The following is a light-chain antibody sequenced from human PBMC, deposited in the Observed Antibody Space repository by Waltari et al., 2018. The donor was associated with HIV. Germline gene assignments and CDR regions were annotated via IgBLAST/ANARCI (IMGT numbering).Light chain of an antibody. CDR2: DDD. V-gene: IGLV1-51*01. CDR1: SSNVGASY. Sequence: QSVLTQPPSVSAAPGQKVTIPCYGGSSNVGASYVSWYQQLPGAAPKLLIFDDDQRPSGIPDRFSGSKSGTSATLGITGLQTGDEADYYCATWDNRLTTVLFGGGTKLTVL. CDR3: ATWDNRLTTVL. J-gene: IGLJ2*01.